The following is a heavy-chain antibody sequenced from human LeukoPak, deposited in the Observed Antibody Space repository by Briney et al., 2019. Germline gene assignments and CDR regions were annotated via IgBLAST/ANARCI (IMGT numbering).Heavy chain of an antibody. Sequence: ASVKVSCKASGYTFTSYYMHWVRQAPGQGLGWMGITNPSGGSTSYAQKFQGRVTMTRDTSTSTVYMELSSLRSEDTAIYYCARARGSGSYYGHDYYYYHYMDVWGKGTTVTVSS. CDR2: TNPSGGST. CDR1: GYTFTSYY. CDR3: ARARGSGSYYGHDYYYYHYMDV. J-gene: IGHJ6*03. V-gene: IGHV1-46*01. D-gene: IGHD3-10*01.